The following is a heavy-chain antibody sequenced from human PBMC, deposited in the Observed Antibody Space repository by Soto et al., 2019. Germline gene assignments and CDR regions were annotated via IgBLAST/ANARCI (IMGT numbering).Heavy chain of an antibody. CDR3: ARRHVVVVAAARGDALDI. J-gene: IGHJ3*02. D-gene: IGHD2-15*01. Sequence: SETLSLTCTVSGGSMSSYYWTWIRQPPGKGLEWIGYIYYGGSTNYNPSLKSRVTISVDTSRNRFSLKLNSVTAADTAVYYCARRHVVVVAAARGDALDIWGQGTMVTVSS. V-gene: IGHV4-59*08. CDR1: GGSMSSYY. CDR2: IYYGGST.